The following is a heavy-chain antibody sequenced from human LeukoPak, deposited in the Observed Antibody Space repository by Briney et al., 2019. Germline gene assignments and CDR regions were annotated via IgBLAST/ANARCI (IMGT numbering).Heavy chain of an antibody. Sequence: GASVKVSCKASGYTFTGYYMHWVRQAPGQGLEWMGWINPNSGGTNYAQKFQGRVTMTRDTSISTAYMELSRLRSDDTAVYYCAREAAGDIVVVVAATMELGGAFDIWGQGTMVTVSS. CDR2: INPNSGGT. V-gene: IGHV1-2*02. J-gene: IGHJ3*02. D-gene: IGHD2-15*01. CDR1: GYTFTGYY. CDR3: AREAAGDIVVVVAATMELGGAFDI.